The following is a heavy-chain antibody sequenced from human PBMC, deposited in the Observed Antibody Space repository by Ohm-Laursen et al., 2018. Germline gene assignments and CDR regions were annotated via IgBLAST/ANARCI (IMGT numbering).Heavy chain of an antibody. CDR2: INPSGGST. CDR3: ARKTGGYSGMDV. J-gene: IGHJ6*02. V-gene: IGHV1-46*01. Sequence: GASVKVSCKASGYTFTNYGISWVRQAPGHGLEWMGIINPSGGSTSYAQKFQGRVTMTRDTSTSTVYMELSSLRSEDTAVYYCARKTGGYSGMDVWGQGTTVTVSS. D-gene: IGHD7-27*01. CDR1: GYTFTNYG.